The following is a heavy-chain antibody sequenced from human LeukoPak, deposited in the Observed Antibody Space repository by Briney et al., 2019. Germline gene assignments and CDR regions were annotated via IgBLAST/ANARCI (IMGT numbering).Heavy chain of an antibody. CDR3: ARAEALRAFDI. CDR1: GFTFSSYA. CDR2: ISYDGSNK. Sequence: GGSLRLSCAASGFTFSSYAMHWVRQAPGKGLEWVAVISYDGSNKYYADSVKGRFTISRNNSKNTLYLQMNSLRAEDTAVYYCARAEALRAFDIWGQGTMVTVSS. J-gene: IGHJ3*02. V-gene: IGHV3-30-3*01.